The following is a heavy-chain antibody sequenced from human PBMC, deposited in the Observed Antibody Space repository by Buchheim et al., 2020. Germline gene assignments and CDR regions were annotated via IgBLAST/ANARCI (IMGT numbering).Heavy chain of an antibody. D-gene: IGHD2-15*01. Sequence: QVQLQESGPGLVKPSETLSLTCTVSGGSISSYYWSWIRQPPGKGLEWIGYIYYIGSTNYNPSLKSRVSISVDTSTNQFSLKLSYVTAADTAVYYCARVAYCSGGSCYFYYFDYWGQGTL. CDR3: ARVAYCSGGSCYFYYFDY. CDR1: GGSISSYY. CDR2: IYYIGST. V-gene: IGHV4-59*01. J-gene: IGHJ4*02.